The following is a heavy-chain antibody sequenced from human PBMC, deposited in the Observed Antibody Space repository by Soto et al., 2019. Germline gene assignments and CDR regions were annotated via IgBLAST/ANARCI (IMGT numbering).Heavy chain of an antibody. Sequence: QVQLVESGGGVDQPGRSLRLSCAASGFTFSSYAMHWVRQAPGKGLEWVAVISYDGSNKYYADSVKGRFTISRDNSKNTLYLQMNTLRAEDTAVYYCARDRYGDYVGSGMDVWGQGTTVTVSS. D-gene: IGHD4-17*01. CDR3: ARDRYGDYVGSGMDV. CDR2: ISYDGSNK. J-gene: IGHJ6*02. V-gene: IGHV3-30-3*01. CDR1: GFTFSSYA.